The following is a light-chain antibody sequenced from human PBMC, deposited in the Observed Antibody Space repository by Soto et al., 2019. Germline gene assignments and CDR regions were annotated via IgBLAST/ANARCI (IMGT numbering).Light chain of an antibody. CDR1: QSVSSSY. J-gene: IGKJ1*01. Sequence: EVVLTQSPGTLSLSPGERATLSCRASQSVSSSYLAWYQQKPGQAPRLLIYGASTRATGISDRFSGSGSGTDFTLTIFRLEPEDCAVYYCQQYGRAFGQGTKVEIK. V-gene: IGKV3-20*01. CDR2: GAS. CDR3: QQYGRA.